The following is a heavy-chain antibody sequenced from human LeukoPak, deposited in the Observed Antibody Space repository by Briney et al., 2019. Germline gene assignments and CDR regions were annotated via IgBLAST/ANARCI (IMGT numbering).Heavy chain of an antibody. D-gene: IGHD3-10*01. CDR2: ISSFSGTI. Sequence: GGSLRLSCVASGITFSSYSMNWVRQAPGKGLEWVSYISSFSGTINYADSVKGRFTISRDNAKNTLYLQMNNLRAEDTAVYYCAKTRGSGPFDYWGQGTLVTVSS. V-gene: IGHV3-48*01. CDR1: GITFSSYS. J-gene: IGHJ4*02. CDR3: AKTRGSGPFDY.